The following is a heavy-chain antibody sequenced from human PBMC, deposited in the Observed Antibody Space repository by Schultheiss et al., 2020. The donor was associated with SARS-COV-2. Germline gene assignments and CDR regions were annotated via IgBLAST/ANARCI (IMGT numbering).Heavy chain of an antibody. CDR3: ARQNEYGISFDY. V-gene: IGHV5-51*01. J-gene: IGHJ4*02. Sequence: KVSCQASGFNLTTYWIAWVRQMPGKGLEWMGIIYPGDSDTRYSPSFQGQVTISADKSISTAYLQWSSLKASDTAMYYCARQNEYGISFDYWGQGTLVTVSS. D-gene: IGHD2-8*01. CDR2: IYPGDSDT. CDR1: GFNLTTYW.